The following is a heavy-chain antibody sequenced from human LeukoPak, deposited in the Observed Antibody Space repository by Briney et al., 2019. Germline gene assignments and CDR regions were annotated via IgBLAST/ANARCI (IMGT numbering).Heavy chain of an antibody. CDR1: GITFSSYA. D-gene: IGHD6-6*01. J-gene: IGHJ4*02. V-gene: IGHV3-30-3*01. CDR3: ARDRQGDYSDY. CDR2: ISYDGSNK. Sequence: PGGSLRLSCAASGITFSSYAMHWVRQAPGKGLEWVAVISYDGSNKYYADSVKGRFTISRDNSKNTLYLQMNSLRAEDTAVYYCARDRQGDYSDYWGQGTLVTVSS.